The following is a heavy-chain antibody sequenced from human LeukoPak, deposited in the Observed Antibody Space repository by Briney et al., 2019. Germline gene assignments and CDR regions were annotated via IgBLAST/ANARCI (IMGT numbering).Heavy chain of an antibody. D-gene: IGHD6-13*01. CDR2: IYWDDDK. Sequence: SGPTLVKPTQTLTLTCTFSGFSLSTNGVGVGWIRQPPGKALEWLALIYWDDDKRYSPSLRSRLTVSKDTSKNQVVLTLTNMDPVDTATYYCAHSKLAPGPLDYWGQGTLVTVSS. V-gene: IGHV2-5*02. CDR3: AHSKLAPGPLDY. J-gene: IGHJ4*02. CDR1: GFSLSTNGVG.